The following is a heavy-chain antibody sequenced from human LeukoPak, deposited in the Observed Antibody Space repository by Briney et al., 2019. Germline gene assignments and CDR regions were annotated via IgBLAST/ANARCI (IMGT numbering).Heavy chain of an antibody. CDR3: ARDRTWYSN. J-gene: IGHJ4*02. CDR2: IKQDGSEK. CDR1: GFTFSSNW. D-gene: IGHD2-15*01. V-gene: IGHV3-7*01. Sequence: GASLSHSCAPYGFTFSSNWVGWVRQARGRGLEWVANIKQDGSEKYHVDSVKGRFTISRDNAKNSLYLQMNSLRAEDTAVYYCARDRTWYSNWGQGTLVTVSS.